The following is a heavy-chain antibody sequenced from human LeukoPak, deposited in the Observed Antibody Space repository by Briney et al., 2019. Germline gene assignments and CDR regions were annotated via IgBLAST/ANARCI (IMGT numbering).Heavy chain of an antibody. CDR1: GFTVNSNY. CDR2: IYSGGKT. Sequence: PGGSLRLSCAASGFTVNSNYMSWVRQAPGKELEWVSVIYSGGKTYYADAVKGRFTISRDNSKNTLYLQMNSLRAEDTAVYYCARDPCGGDCLYGMDVWGQGTTVTVSS. D-gene: IGHD2-21*02. V-gene: IGHV3-66*01. J-gene: IGHJ6*02. CDR3: ARDPCGGDCLYGMDV.